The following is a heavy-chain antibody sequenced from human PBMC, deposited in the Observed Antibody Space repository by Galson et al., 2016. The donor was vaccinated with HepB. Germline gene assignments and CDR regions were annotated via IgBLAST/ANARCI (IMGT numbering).Heavy chain of an antibody. D-gene: IGHD6-19*01. J-gene: IGHJ6*02. CDR1: GFTFSSFA. CDR2: ISGRGGDT. V-gene: IGHV3-23*01. CDR3: AKDIAVADTFFHYFGMDV. Sequence: SLRLSCAASGFTFSSFAMSWVRQAPGKGLEWVSAISGRGGDTYYADSVKGRFTISRDNSKNTLYLQMISLRAEATAVYYCAKDIAVADTFFHYFGMDVWGQGTTVTVSS.